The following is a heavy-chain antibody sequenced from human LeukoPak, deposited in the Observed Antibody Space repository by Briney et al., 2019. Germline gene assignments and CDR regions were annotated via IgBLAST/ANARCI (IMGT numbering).Heavy chain of an antibody. CDR2: ISSSSSYI. D-gene: IGHD6-13*01. V-gene: IGHV3-21*01. J-gene: IGHJ4*02. CDR3: AGVPWYSSSCFDY. Sequence: GGSLRLSCAASGFTFSSYSMNWVRQAPGKGLEWVSSISSSSSYIYYADSVKGRFTISRDNAKNSLYLQMNSLRAEDTAVYYCAGVPWYSSSCFDYWGQGTLVTVSS. CDR1: GFTFSSYS.